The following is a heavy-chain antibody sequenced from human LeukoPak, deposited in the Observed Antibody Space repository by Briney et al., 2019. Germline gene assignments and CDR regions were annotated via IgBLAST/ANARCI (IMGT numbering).Heavy chain of an antibody. CDR2: IKEDGSRE. Sequence: SGGSLRLSCAASGFTFSTYWMTWVRQAPGKGLEWVANIKEDGSREYYVDSVKGRFTISRDNVKNSLYLQMDSLTAEDTAVYYCARDSPGYGAYVSWGQGTLVSVSS. CDR1: GFTFSTYW. V-gene: IGHV3-7*01. D-gene: IGHD5-12*01. J-gene: IGHJ1*01. CDR3: ARDSPGYGAYVS.